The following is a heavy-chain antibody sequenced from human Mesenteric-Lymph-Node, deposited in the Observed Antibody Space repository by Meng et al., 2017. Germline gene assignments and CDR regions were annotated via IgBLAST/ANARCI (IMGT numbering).Heavy chain of an antibody. Sequence: GESLKISCAASGFTFDDYAMHWVRQAPGKGLEWVSLISCDGGSTYYADSVKGRFTISRDNSKNSLYLQMNSLRAEDTALYYCAKDFGPRPRRGSGWSLAEYYFDYWGQGTLVTVSS. CDR2: ISCDGGST. J-gene: IGHJ4*02. D-gene: IGHD6-19*01. CDR3: AKDFGPRPRRGSGWSLAEYYFDY. CDR1: GFTFDDYA. V-gene: IGHV3-43D*03.